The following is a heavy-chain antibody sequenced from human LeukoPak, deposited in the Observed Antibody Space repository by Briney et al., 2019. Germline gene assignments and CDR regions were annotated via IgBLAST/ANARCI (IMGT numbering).Heavy chain of an antibody. Sequence: PGGSLRLSCVASGFSFSTYWMSWVRQAPGKGLEWVANIKQDGSEKYYVDSVKGRFTISRDNAKNSVYLQMNSLRAEDTAVYYCARDLNSSPGTFDYWGQGTLVTVSS. CDR1: GFSFSTYW. J-gene: IGHJ4*02. V-gene: IGHV3-7*01. D-gene: IGHD6-6*01. CDR3: ARDLNSSPGTFDY. CDR2: IKQDGSEK.